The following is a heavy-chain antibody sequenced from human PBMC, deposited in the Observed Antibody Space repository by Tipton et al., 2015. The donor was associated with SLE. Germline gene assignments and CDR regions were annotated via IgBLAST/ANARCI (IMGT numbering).Heavy chain of an antibody. CDR3: ASGRLGGDY. CDR1: GRSFSGYY. D-gene: IGHD2-15*01. J-gene: IGHJ4*02. CDR2: ISLGGST. V-gene: IGHV4-34*01. Sequence: TLSLTCAVYGRSFSGYYWSWIRRPPGKGLEWIGEISLGGSTNYNPSLKSRVTISVDTSKKQFSLKLSSLTAADTAVYYRASGRLGGDYWGQGTLVTVSS.